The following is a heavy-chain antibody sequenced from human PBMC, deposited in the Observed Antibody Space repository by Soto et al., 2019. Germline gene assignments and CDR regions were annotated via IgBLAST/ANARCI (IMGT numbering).Heavy chain of an antibody. J-gene: IGHJ5*02. CDR3: ARESITIFGVVTSNWFDP. CDR1: GGTFSSYA. D-gene: IGHD3-3*01. V-gene: IGHV1-69*13. CDR2: IIPIFGTA. Sequence: GASVKVSCKASGGTFSSYAISWVRQAPGQGLEWMGGIIPIFGTANYAQKFQGRVTITADESTSTAYMELSSLRSEDTAVYYCARESITIFGVVTSNWFDPWGQGTLVTVSS.